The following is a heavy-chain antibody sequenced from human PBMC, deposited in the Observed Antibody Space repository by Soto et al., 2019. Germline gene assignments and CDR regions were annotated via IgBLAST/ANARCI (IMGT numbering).Heavy chain of an antibody. J-gene: IGHJ6*02. Sequence: QVQLVQSGAEVKKPGASVKVSCKASGYTFTSYGISWVRQAPGQGLEWMGWSSAYNGTTNYAQKLQGRVTMTTDTATRTAYMALRTLRSHATAVYYCARSPLRLGYYYYGMDVWGQGTTVTVSS. CDR2: SSAYNGTT. CDR3: ARSPLRLGYYYYGMDV. V-gene: IGHV1-18*01. D-gene: IGHD5-12*01. CDR1: GYTFTSYG.